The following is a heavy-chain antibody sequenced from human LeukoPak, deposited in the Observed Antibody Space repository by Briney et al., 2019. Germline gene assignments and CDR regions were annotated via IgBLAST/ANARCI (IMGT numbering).Heavy chain of an antibody. Sequence: SETLSLTCTVSGGSISSSSYYWGWIRQPPGKGLEWIGSIYYSGSTYYSPSLRSRVTISLDTSRNQFSLKLNSVTAADTAVYYCAGYSSSWYQFDYWGQGTLVTVSS. CDR3: AGYSSSWYQFDY. D-gene: IGHD6-13*01. J-gene: IGHJ4*02. V-gene: IGHV4-39*07. CDR2: IYYSGST. CDR1: GGSISSSSYY.